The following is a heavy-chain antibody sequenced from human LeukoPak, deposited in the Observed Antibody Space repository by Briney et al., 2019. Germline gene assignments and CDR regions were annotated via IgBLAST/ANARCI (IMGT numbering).Heavy chain of an antibody. CDR3: ARVYRVAVAGELDY. CDR1: GYTFTSYG. Sequence: ASVKVSCKPSGYTFTSYGISWVRQAPGQGLEWMGWISAYNGNTNYAQKLQGRVTMTTDTSTSTAYMELRSLRSDDTAVYYCARVYRVAVAGELDYWGQGTLVTVSS. J-gene: IGHJ4*02. D-gene: IGHD6-19*01. V-gene: IGHV1-18*01. CDR2: ISAYNGNT.